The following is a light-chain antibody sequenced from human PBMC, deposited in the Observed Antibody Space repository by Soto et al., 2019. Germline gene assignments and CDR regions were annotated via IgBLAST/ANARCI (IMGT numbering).Light chain of an antibody. J-gene: IGKJ1*01. V-gene: IGKV3-20*01. CDR1: QTVTGNY. Sequence: EIVLTQSPGTLSLSPGDRATLSCGASQTVTGNYLAWYHQKPGQAPRLLIHSASSRATGIPDRFSASGTGTDSTLTISRLEPEDFAVYYCQQYSASPRTFGQGTKVDIK. CDR2: SAS. CDR3: QQYSASPRT.